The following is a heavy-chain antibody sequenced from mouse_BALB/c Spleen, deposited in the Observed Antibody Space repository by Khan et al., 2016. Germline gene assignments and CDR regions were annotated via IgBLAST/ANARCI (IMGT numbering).Heavy chain of an antibody. CDR1: GFTFSDYG. Sequence: EVQLQESGGGLVQPGGSRKLSCAASGFTFSDYGMAWVRQAPGKGPEWVAFISNLAYSIYYADTVTGRFTISRENDKNTLYLEMSSLRSEDTAMYYCARDYYGSSYWYFDVWGAGTTVTVSS. V-gene: IGHV5-15*02. CDR2: ISNLAYSI. CDR3: ARDYYGSSYWYFDV. D-gene: IGHD1-1*01. J-gene: IGHJ1*01.